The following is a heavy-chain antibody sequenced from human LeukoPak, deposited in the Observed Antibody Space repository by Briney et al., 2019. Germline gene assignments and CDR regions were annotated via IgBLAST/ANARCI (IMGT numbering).Heavy chain of an antibody. V-gene: IGHV1-18*04. CDR3: ARDHAAGTSVDY. CDR2: ISAYNGNT. Sequence: ASVKVSCKASGYTFTSYGISWVRQAPGQGLEWMGWISAYNGNTNYAQKLQGRVTMTTDTSTSTAYMQLRSLRSDDTAVYYCARDHAAGTSVDYWGQGTLVTVSS. J-gene: IGHJ4*02. CDR1: GYTFTSYG. D-gene: IGHD6-13*01.